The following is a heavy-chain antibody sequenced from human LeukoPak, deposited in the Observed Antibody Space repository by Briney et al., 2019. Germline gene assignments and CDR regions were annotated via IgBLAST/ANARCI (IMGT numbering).Heavy chain of an antibody. CDR2: IKDNNDKT. CDR3: ARGGYCMGGTCFSYPFDI. CDR1: GYTFTIYG. Sequence: GASVKVSCKASGYTFTIYGISWVRQAPGQGLEWVGWIKDNNDKTNSAEKFQGRVSMTTDTSTSTAYMELRSLRFDDKAVYYCARGGYCMGGTCFSYPFDIWGQGTLVTVSS. V-gene: IGHV1-18*01. J-gene: IGHJ3*02. D-gene: IGHD2-15*01.